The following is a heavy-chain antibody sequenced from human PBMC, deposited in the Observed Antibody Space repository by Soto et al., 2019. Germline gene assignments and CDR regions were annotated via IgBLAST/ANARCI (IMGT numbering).Heavy chain of an antibody. CDR3: ARASDGYRSGGDVGYFDY. Sequence: QVQLVQSGGEVRKPGASVKVSCKASGYTFTSYGVSWVRQAPGQGLEWMGWIRAYTGYTNYAQKFQGRVTITTDTATSTAYMELRSLIADDTAVYYCARASDGYRSGGDVGYFDYWGQGTLVTVSS. CDR1: GYTFTSYG. V-gene: IGHV1-18*04. D-gene: IGHD3-3*01. CDR2: IRAYTGYT. J-gene: IGHJ4*02.